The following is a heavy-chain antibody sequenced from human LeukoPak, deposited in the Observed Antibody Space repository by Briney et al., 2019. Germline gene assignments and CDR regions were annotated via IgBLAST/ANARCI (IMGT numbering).Heavy chain of an antibody. D-gene: IGHD1-1*01. Sequence: GASVKVSCRASGYTFTDYYMHWVRQAPGQGLEWMGWLNPNTLVTKYAQHFQGRLSMTWDTSISTGCMDLHRLTSVGTAVYYCVWKDGGGDGMDVWGQGTTVTVSS. CDR2: LNPNTLVT. CDR1: GYTFTDYY. V-gene: IGHV1-2*02. J-gene: IGHJ6*02. CDR3: VWKDGGGDGMDV.